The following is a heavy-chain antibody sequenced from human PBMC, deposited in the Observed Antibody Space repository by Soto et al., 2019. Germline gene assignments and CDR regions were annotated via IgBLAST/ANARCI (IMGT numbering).Heavy chain of an antibody. V-gene: IGHV1-18*01. CDR2: ISTYDGDT. D-gene: IGHD2-2*01. Sequence: GASVKVSCKASGYTFTSYGISWVRQAPGQGLEWMGWISTYDGDTRYAHKLQGRVTMTTDTSTSTAYMELRSLRSDDTAVYYCARGYCSSITCPRDRFDYWGQGTLVTVSS. CDR3: ARGYCSSITCPRDRFDY. J-gene: IGHJ4*02. CDR1: GYTFTSYG.